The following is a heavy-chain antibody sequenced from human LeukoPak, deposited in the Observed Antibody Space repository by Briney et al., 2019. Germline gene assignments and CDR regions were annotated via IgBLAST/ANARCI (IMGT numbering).Heavy chain of an antibody. Sequence: GASVKVSCKASGYTFTGYYMHWVRQAPGQGLEWMGWINPNSGGTNYAQKFQGRVTMTRDTSISTAYMELSRLRSDDTAVYYCARDLRDSWYSSGPLDPWGQGTLVTVSS. D-gene: IGHD6-13*01. CDR3: ARDLRDSWYSSGPLDP. CDR1: GYTFTGYY. CDR2: INPNSGGT. V-gene: IGHV1-2*02. J-gene: IGHJ5*02.